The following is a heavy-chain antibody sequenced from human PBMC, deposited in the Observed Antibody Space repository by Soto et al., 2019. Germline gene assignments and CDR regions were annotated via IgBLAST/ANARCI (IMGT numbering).Heavy chain of an antibody. CDR2: INPTGGST. CDR3: ARGTYSYDH. V-gene: IGHV1-46*01. CDR1: GYIFTSYY. J-gene: IGHJ4*02. Sequence: QVQLVQSGAKVKKPGASVKVSCKASGYIFTSYYMHWVRQAPGQGLEWMGIINPTGGSTSYAQKFQGRVTMTRDTSTSTVSMELSSLRSEDTALYYCARGTYSYDHWGQGTLVTVSS.